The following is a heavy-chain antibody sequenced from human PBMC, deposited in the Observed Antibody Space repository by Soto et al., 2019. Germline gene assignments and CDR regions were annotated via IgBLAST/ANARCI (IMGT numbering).Heavy chain of an antibody. J-gene: IGHJ4*02. Sequence: GGSLRLSCAASGFTFSNAWMNWVRQAPGKGLEWVGRIKSKTDGGTTDYAAPVKGRFTISRDDSKNTLYLQMNSLKTEDTAVYYCTTDAYYGGNYVLVYWGQGTLVTVSS. CDR1: GFTFSNAW. CDR3: TTDAYYGGNYVLVY. D-gene: IGHD4-17*01. V-gene: IGHV3-15*07. CDR2: IKSKTDGGTT.